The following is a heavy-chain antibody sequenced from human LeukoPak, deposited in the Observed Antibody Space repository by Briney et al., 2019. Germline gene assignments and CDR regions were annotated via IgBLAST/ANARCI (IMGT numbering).Heavy chain of an antibody. CDR2: IKQNGSEK. V-gene: IGHV3-7*01. Sequence: PGGSLRLSCAASGFTFSSYWMSWVRQAPGKGLEWVANIKQNGSEKYYVDFVKGRFTISRDNAKNSLYLQMNSLRAEDTAVYYCARAPKTISPADYWGQGTLVTVSS. CDR1: GFTFSSYW. J-gene: IGHJ4*02. D-gene: IGHD3-3*01. CDR3: ARAPKTISPADY.